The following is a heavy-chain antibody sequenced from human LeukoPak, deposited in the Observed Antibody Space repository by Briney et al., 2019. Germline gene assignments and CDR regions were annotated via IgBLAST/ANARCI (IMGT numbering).Heavy chain of an antibody. CDR2: IYPGDSDT. CDR1: GYRFTTHW. Sequence: GESLKISCKGSGYRFTTHWIGWVRQMPGKGLEWMGIIYPGDSDTRYSPSFQGQVTISADKSISTAYLQWSSLKASDTAMYYRARLRGATTGIAEYFQHWGQGTLVTVSS. V-gene: IGHV5-51*01. J-gene: IGHJ1*01. D-gene: IGHD1-26*01. CDR3: ARLRGATTGIAEYFQH.